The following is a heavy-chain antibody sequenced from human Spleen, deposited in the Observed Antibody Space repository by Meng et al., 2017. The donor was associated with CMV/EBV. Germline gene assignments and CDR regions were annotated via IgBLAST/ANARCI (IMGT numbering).Heavy chain of an antibody. CDR3: ARDVGGGGGYKRGFDY. V-gene: IGHV1-2*02. Sequence: ASVKVSCKASGYSFSGYYMHWFRQAPAEGLEWIGWIDPDGGGRMYAQKFQARVTLTRDTSIRIAYMELSNLGSDDTAVYYCARDVGGGGGYKRGFDYWGQGALVTVSS. J-gene: IGHJ4*02. D-gene: IGHD5-24*01. CDR2: IDPDGGGR. CDR1: GYSFSGYY.